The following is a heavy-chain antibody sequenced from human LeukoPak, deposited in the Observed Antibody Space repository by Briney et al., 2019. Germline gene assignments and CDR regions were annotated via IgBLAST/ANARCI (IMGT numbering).Heavy chain of an antibody. V-gene: IGHV3-30*18. CDR3: AKGLDYYGSGSYYLGLWAFDI. D-gene: IGHD3-10*01. Sequence: LGGSLRLSCAASGFTFSSYGMHWVRQAPGKGLEWVAVISYDGSNKYYADSVKGRFTISRDNSKNTLYLQMNSLRAEDTAVYYCAKGLDYYGSGSYYLGLWAFDIWGQGTMVTVSS. CDR2: ISYDGSNK. J-gene: IGHJ3*02. CDR1: GFTFSSYG.